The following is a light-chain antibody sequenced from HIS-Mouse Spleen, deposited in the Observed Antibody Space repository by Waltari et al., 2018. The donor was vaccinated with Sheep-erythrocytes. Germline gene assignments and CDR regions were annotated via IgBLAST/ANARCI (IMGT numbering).Light chain of an antibody. CDR2: AAS. CDR3: LQDYNYPYT. V-gene: IGKV1-6*01. J-gene: IGKJ2*01. Sequence: ALQKTQSTSSLFPSVGDRVTITCRASQGIRNDLGWYQQKPGKAPKLLIYAASSLQSGVPSRFSGSGSGTDFTLTISSLQPEDFATYYCLQDYNYPYTFGQGTKLEIK. CDR1: QGIRND.